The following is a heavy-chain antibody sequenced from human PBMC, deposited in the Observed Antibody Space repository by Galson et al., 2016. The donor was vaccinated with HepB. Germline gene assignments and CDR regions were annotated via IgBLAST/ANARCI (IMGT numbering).Heavy chain of an antibody. J-gene: IGHJ4*02. CDR2: ISYDGRKK. CDR3: ASFPIAATPIDF. Sequence: SLRLSCAASGFTFRSYAMHWVRQAPGKGLEWMAVISYDGRKKYYADPVKGRFTISRDNSKNTLYLLMNSLRSEDTAVYYCASFPIAATPIDFWGQGTLVTVSS. D-gene: IGHD2-15*01. CDR1: GFTFRSYA. V-gene: IGHV3-30*04.